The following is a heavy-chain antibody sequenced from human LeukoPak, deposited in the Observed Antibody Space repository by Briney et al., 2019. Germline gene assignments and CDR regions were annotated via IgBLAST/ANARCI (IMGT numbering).Heavy chain of an antibody. D-gene: IGHD3-10*01. CDR2: ISSSSSTI. V-gene: IGHV3-48*02. Sequence: GGSLRLSCAASGFTFSSYSMNWVRQAPGKGLELASYISSSSSTIYYAASVKGRFTISRDNAKNSLYQQMNSLRDEHTVVYYCARGSLWFGELVDYWGQGTLVTVSS. CDR3: ARGSLWFGELVDY. J-gene: IGHJ4*02. CDR1: GFTFSSYS.